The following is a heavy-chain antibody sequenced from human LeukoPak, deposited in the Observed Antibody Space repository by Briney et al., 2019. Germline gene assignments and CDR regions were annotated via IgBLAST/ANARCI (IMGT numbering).Heavy chain of an antibody. CDR3: ARDVGASAFDI. D-gene: IGHD1-26*01. Sequence: PGRSLRLSCAASGFTFSSYAMHWVRQAPGKGLEWVAVISYDGSNKYYADSVKGRFTISRDNSKNTLYLQMNSLRAEDTAVYYCARDVGASAFDIWGQGTIVTVSS. J-gene: IGHJ3*02. CDR1: GFTFSSYA. CDR2: ISYDGSNK. V-gene: IGHV3-30*04.